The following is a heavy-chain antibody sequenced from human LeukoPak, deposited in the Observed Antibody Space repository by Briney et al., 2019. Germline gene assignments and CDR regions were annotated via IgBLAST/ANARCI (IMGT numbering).Heavy chain of an antibody. CDR1: GFTFSSYI. V-gene: IGHV3-21*01. J-gene: IGHJ4*02. CDR3: AREPPPPSYYDSSGYYARPFDY. Sequence: GGSLRLSCAASGFTFSSYIMNWVRQAPGKGLEWVSSISSSSSYIYYADSVKGRFTISRDNAKNSLYLQMNSLRAEDTAVYYCAREPPPPSYYDSSGYYARPFDYWGQGTLVTVSS. CDR2: ISSSSSYI. D-gene: IGHD3-22*01.